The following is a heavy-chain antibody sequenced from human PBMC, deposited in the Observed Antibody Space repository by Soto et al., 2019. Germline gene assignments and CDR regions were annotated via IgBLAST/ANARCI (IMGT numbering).Heavy chain of an antibody. J-gene: IGHJ3*02. Sequence: GESLKISCAASGFTFSNAWMSWVRQAPGKGLEWVGRIKSKTDGGTTDYAAPVKGRFTISRDDSKNTLYLQMNSLKTEDTAVYYCTTKPWADAFDIWGQGTMVTVSS. V-gene: IGHV3-15*01. CDR1: GFTFSNAW. CDR3: TTKPWADAFDI. CDR2: IKSKTDGGTT. D-gene: IGHD7-27*01.